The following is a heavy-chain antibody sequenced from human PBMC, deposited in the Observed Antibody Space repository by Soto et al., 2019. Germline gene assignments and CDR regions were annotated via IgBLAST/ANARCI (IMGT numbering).Heavy chain of an antibody. CDR2: INAGNGNT. V-gene: IGHV1-3*01. CDR1: GYTFTSYA. Sequence: ASVKVSCKASGYTFTSYAMHWVRQAPGQRLEWMGWINAGNGNTKYSQKFQGRVTITRDTSASTAYMELSSLRSEDTAVYYCATSSGSYYNFYYYYYMDVWGKGTTVTVSS. J-gene: IGHJ6*03. D-gene: IGHD3-10*01. CDR3: ATSSGSYYNFYYYYYMDV.